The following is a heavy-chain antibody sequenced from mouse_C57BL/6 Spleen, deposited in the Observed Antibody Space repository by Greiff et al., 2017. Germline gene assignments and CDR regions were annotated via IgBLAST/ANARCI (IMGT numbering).Heavy chain of an antibody. CDR2: INPNNGGT. CDR3: ARGCLYYYGTPGDNAMDD. J-gene: IGHJ4*01. CDR1: GYTFTDYY. V-gene: IGHV1-26*01. D-gene: IGHD1-1*01. Sequence: VQLQQSGPELVKPGASVKISCKASGYTFTDYYMNWVKQSHGKSLEWIGDINPNNGGTSYNQKFKGKATLTVDKSSSTAYMELRSLTSEDSAVYYCARGCLYYYGTPGDNAMDDWGQGTSVTVSS.